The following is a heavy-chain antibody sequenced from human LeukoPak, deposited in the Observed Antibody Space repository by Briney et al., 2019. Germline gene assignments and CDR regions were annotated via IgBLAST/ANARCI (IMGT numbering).Heavy chain of an antibody. CDR1: GFTFRTYD. V-gene: IGHV3-30-3*02. CDR2: ISSDGNTK. J-gene: IGHJ4*02. D-gene: IGHD5-12*01. Sequence: GGSLRLSCAAPGFTFRTYDIHWVRQAPGKGLEWVALISSDGNTKHYADSVKGRFTLSRDNSKNTLYLQMNSLRAEDTAVYYCAKHIVATKYYFDYWGQGTLVTVSS. CDR3: AKHIVATKYYFDY.